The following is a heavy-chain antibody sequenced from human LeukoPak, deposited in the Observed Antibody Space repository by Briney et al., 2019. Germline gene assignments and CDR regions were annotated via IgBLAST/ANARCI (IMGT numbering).Heavy chain of an antibody. D-gene: IGHD3-10*01. CDR2: ISSSSSYT. Sequence: GGSLRLSCAASGFTFSDYYMSWIRQAPGKGLEWVSYISSSSSYTNYADSVKGRFTISRDNAKNSLYLQMNSLRAEDTAVYYCATWVFLGESGYYDYWGQGTLVTVSS. CDR3: ATWVFLGESGYYDY. J-gene: IGHJ4*02. V-gene: IGHV3-11*03. CDR1: GFTFSDYY.